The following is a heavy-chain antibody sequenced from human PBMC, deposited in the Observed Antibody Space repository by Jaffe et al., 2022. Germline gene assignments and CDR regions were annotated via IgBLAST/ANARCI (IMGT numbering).Heavy chain of an antibody. CDR3: ARRGDSSSWYGPHGEFDY. J-gene: IGHJ4*02. CDR1: GGSISSSSYY. V-gene: IGHV4-39*01. Sequence: QLQLQESGPGLVKPSETLSLTCTVSGGSISSSSYYWGWIRQPPGKGLEWIGSIYYSGSTYYNPSLKSRVTISVDTSKNQFSLKLSSVTAADTAVYYCARRGDSSSWYGPHGEFDYWGQGTLVTVSS. CDR2: IYYSGST. D-gene: IGHD6-13*01.